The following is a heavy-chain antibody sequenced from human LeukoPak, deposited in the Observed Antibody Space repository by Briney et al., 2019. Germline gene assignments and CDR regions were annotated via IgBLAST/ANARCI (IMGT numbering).Heavy chain of an antibody. D-gene: IGHD5-18*01. CDR2: IYTTGST. CDR3: ARDGYSYHGNYFDY. J-gene: IGHJ4*02. Sequence: PSETQSLTCTVSGGSISGSSYYWTWIRQPAGKGLEWIGRIYTTGSTYYNPSLKSRVTISVDTSKNQFSLKLSSVTAADTAVYYCARDGYSYHGNYFDYWGQGTLVTVSS. V-gene: IGHV4-61*02. CDR1: GGSISGSSYY.